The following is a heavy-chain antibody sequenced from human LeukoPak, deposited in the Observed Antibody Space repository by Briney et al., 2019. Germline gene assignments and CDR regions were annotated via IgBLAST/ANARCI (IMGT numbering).Heavy chain of an antibody. V-gene: IGHV3-74*01. CDR1: GFTSSGYW. J-gene: IGHJ4*02. CDR3: VTSGWFYYFDY. Sequence: GGSLRLSCAASGFTSSGYWMHWVRQAPGKGLVWVSRINGDGSATNYAGSVKGRLTISRDNAKNTLYLQMDSLRAEDTAVYYCVTSGWFYYFDYWGQGTLVTVSS. D-gene: IGHD6-19*01. CDR2: INGDGSAT.